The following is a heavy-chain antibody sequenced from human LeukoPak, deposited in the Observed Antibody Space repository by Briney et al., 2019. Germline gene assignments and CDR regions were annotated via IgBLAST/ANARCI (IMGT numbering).Heavy chain of an antibody. Sequence: GRSLRLSCAASGFTFSSYAMHWVRQAPGKGLEWVAVISYDGSNKYYADSVKGRFTISRDNSKNTLYLQMNSLRAEDTAVYYCARDVRSYSLYYYYMDVWGKGTTVTVSS. CDR1: GFTFSSYA. V-gene: IGHV3-30*01. J-gene: IGHJ6*03. D-gene: IGHD1-26*01. CDR2: ISYDGSNK. CDR3: ARDVRSYSLYYYYMDV.